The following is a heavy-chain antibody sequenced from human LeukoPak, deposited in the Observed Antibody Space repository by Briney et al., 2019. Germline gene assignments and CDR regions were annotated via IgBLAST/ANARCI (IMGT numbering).Heavy chain of an antibody. CDR3: ARNWATAFDF. Sequence: GGSLRLSCEPSGFTFSADWMTWVRQAPGKGLEWLASIKQDGSVTRYWDSVKGRFTISRDNAKKSLYLQMNGLRAEDTAVYYCARNWATAFDFCGQGTMVTVSS. J-gene: IGHJ3*01. CDR2: IKQDGSVT. CDR1: GFTFSADW. D-gene: IGHD3-16*01. V-gene: IGHV3-7*01.